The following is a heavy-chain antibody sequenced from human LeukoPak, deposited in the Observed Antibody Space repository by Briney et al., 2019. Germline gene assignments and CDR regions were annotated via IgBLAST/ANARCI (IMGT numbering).Heavy chain of an antibody. J-gene: IGHJ4*02. V-gene: IGHV3-23*01. CDR3: ARRIGGTKDY. CDR1: GFTFSIDV. Sequence: GGSLRLSCSASGFTFSIDVMSGVREAPGKGAEWASSIDGGGGGTDYADSVRGRFTISRDNFKNTSYLQMNSLRADDTAVYYCARRIGGTKDYWGQGAQVTVSS. D-gene: IGHD3-3*01. CDR2: IDGGGGGT.